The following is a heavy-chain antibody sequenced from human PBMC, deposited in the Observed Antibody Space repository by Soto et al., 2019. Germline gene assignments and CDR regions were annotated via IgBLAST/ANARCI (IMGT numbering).Heavy chain of an antibody. V-gene: IGHV3-30*18. CDR2: ISYDGSNK. J-gene: IGHJ4*02. Sequence: QVQLVESGGGVVQPGRSLRLSCAASGFTFSSYGMHWVRQAPGKGLEWVAVISYDGSNKNYADSVKGRFTISRDNSKNTLYPQMNSLRAEDTAVYYCAKASSGYYGSPGYWGQGTLVTVSS. CDR3: AKASSGYYGSPGY. CDR1: GFTFSSYG. D-gene: IGHD3-22*01.